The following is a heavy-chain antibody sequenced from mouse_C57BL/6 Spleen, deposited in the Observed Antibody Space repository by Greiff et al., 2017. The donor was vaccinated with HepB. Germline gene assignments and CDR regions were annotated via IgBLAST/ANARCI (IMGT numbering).Heavy chain of an antibody. CDR3: VVITTVSSWYFDV. J-gene: IGHJ1*03. Sequence: QVQLKESGAELVKPGASVKISCKASGYAFSSYWMNWVKQRPGKGLEWIGQIYPGDGDTNYNGKFKGKATLTADKSSSTAYMQLSSLTSEDSAVYFCVVITTVSSWYFDVWGTGTTVTVSS. CDR1: GYAFSSYW. V-gene: IGHV1-80*01. CDR2: IYPGDGDT. D-gene: IGHD1-1*01.